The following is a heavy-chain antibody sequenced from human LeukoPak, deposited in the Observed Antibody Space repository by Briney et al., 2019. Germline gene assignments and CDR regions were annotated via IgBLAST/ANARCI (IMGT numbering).Heavy chain of an antibody. Sequence: ASVKVSCKASGYTFTSYGISWVRQAPGQGLEWMGWISAYNGNTNYAQKLQGRVTVTTDTSTSTAYMELRSLRSDDTAVYYCARDRSSWSGYSRDWYFDLWGRGTLVTVSS. V-gene: IGHV1-18*01. J-gene: IGHJ2*01. CDR2: ISAYNGNT. CDR3: ARDRSSWSGYSRDWYFDL. CDR1: GYTFTSYG. D-gene: IGHD3-3*01.